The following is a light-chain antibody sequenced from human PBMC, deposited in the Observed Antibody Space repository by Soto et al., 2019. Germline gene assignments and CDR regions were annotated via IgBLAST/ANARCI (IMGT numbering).Light chain of an antibody. V-gene: IGLV1-40*01. CDR3: QSYDRSLRGYV. J-gene: IGLJ1*01. CDR1: SSNIGSGYD. CDR2: GNT. Sequence: VLGQLPSVSGAPGQRVTISCTGTSSNIGSGYDVHWYQHLPGTAPKLLIYGNTIRPSGVPDRFSGSKSGTSASLAITGLQAEDEADYYCQSYDRSLRGYVFGTGTKLTVL.